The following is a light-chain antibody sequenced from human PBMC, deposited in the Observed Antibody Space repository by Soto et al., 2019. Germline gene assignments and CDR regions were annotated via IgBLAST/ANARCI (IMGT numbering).Light chain of an antibody. Sequence: DIVMTQSPDSLAVSLGERATINCKSSQSVLLTSNNKNYLAWYQQKPGQPPKVHISCASTRESGVPDRFSGSGSGTDFTLTITSLQADDVAVYYCQQYYTTLTFGGGTKVEIK. CDR1: QSVLLTSNNKNY. V-gene: IGKV4-1*01. CDR2: CAS. J-gene: IGKJ4*01. CDR3: QQYYTTLT.